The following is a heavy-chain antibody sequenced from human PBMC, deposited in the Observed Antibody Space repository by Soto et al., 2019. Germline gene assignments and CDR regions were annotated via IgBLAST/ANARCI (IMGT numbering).Heavy chain of an antibody. V-gene: IGHV3-30*18. Sequence: GGSLRLSCAASGFTFGSYGMHWVRQAPGKGLEWVAVISYDGSNKYYADSVKGRFTISRDNSKNTLYLQMNSLRAEDTAVYYCAKDLKRGYSYGYYYYYGMDVWGQGTTVTVS. J-gene: IGHJ6*02. D-gene: IGHD5-18*01. CDR1: GFTFGSYG. CDR2: ISYDGSNK. CDR3: AKDLKRGYSYGYYYYYGMDV.